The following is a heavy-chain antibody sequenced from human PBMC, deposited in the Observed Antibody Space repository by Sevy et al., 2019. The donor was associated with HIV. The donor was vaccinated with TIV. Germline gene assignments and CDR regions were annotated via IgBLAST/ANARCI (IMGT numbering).Heavy chain of an antibody. Sequence: GESLKISCAASGFTSSNYAMSWVRQAPGKGLEWVSAISGSASSTYYAASVKGRFTISRDNSKNTLYLLLNSLRAEDTAVYYCAKDGHYYDSSADYLNYFDYWGQGTLVTVSS. J-gene: IGHJ4*02. CDR1: GFTSSNYA. CDR2: ISGSASST. V-gene: IGHV3-23*01. CDR3: AKDGHYYDSSADYLNYFDY. D-gene: IGHD3-22*01.